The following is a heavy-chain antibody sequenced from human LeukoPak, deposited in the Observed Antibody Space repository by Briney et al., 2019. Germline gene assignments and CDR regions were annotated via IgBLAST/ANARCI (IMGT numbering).Heavy chain of an antibody. Sequence: SQTLSLTCTVSGGSISSVGYYWSWIRQHPGKGLEWFGYIYYSGSNYYNPSLESRVTISVDTSKNQFSLKLSSVTAADTAVYYCARNYYGSGSYYPDYWGQGTLVTVSS. CDR1: GGSISSVGYY. CDR2: IYYSGSN. J-gene: IGHJ4*02. CDR3: ARNYYGSGSYYPDY. D-gene: IGHD3-10*01. V-gene: IGHV4-31*03.